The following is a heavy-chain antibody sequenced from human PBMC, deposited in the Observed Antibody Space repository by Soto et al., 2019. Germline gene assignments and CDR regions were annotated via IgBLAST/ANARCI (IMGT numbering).Heavy chain of an antibody. J-gene: IGHJ4*02. Sequence: NPSETLSLTCTVSGGSISSGGYYWSWIRQHPGKGLEWIGYIYYSGSTYYNPSLKSRVTISVGTSKNQFSLKLSSVTAADTAVYYCARDGLEYCTNGVCYTAPDYWGQGTLVTVSS. CDR1: GGSISSGGYY. CDR3: ARDGLEYCTNGVCYTAPDY. CDR2: IYYSGST. D-gene: IGHD2-8*01. V-gene: IGHV4-31*03.